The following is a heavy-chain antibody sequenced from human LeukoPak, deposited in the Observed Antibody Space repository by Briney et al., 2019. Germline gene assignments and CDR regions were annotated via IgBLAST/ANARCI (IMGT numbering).Heavy chain of an antibody. J-gene: IGHJ4*02. CDR2: IYSGGGT. CDR1: VFTLRSNY. D-gene: IGHD2-21*02. CDR3: ATETDDY. Sequence: QPGGSLRLSCAASVFTLRSNYMSWVRQAPGKGLEWVSVIYSGGGTYYADSVKGRITISRDNSKNTVYLQMNSLRAEDTAVYYCATETDDYWGQGTLVTVSS. V-gene: IGHV3-66*01.